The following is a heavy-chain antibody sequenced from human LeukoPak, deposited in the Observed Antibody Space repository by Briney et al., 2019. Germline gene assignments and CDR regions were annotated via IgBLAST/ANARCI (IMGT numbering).Heavy chain of an antibody. J-gene: IGHJ4*02. V-gene: IGHV3-30-3*01. D-gene: IGHD4-17*01. CDR1: GFTFSSYT. CDR2: ISYDGTNK. Sequence: GGSLRLSCAASGFTFSSYTMHWVRQAPGKGLEWVAVISYDGTNKYYAESGKGRFTISRDNSKSTVYLQVSSLRAEDTALYHCARAFTIYGDFDYFDHWGQGTLVTVSS. CDR3: ARAFTIYGDFDYFDH.